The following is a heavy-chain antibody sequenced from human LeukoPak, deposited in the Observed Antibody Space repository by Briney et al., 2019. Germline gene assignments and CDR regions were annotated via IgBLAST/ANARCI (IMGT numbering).Heavy chain of an antibody. D-gene: IGHD2-2*01. CDR2: ISGSGGST. J-gene: IGHJ4*02. CDR1: EFTFSSYG. V-gene: IGHV3-23*01. Sequence: GGCLRLSCAASEFTFSSYGMSWVRQAPGKGLEWVSSISGSGGSTQYADSVQGRFAISRDNSKSTLYLQMNSLRIEDTAVYYCAKRGSSTSYDWYDYWGQGTLVTVSS. CDR3: AKRGSSTSYDWYDY.